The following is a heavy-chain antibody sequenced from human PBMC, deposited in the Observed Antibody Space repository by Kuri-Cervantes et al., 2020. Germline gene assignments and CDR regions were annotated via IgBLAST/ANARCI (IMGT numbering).Heavy chain of an antibody. CDR1: GFTFSSNS. J-gene: IGHJ6*03. Sequence: GGSLRLSCTASGFTFSSNSMNWVRQAPGKGLEWISYITTSSSTIHYADSVKGRFTISRDNAKNSVYLQMNSLRAEDTAVYYCAREAHYYFYIDVWGKGTTVTVSS. V-gene: IGHV3-48*01. CDR3: AREAHYYFYIDV. CDR2: ITTSSSTI.